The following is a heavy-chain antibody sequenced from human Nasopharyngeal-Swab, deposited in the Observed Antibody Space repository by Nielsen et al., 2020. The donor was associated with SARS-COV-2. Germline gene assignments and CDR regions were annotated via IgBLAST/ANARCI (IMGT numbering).Heavy chain of an antibody. CDR3: AKGPPNYYDSSGYYLDY. J-gene: IGHJ4*02. CDR1: GFTFSHYG. D-gene: IGHD3-22*01. CDR2: IWYDGSNK. V-gene: IGHV3-33*06. Sequence: GESLKISCAASGFTFSHYGMHWVRQAPGKGLEWVAVIWYDGSNKYYADSVKGRFTISRDNSENTLYLQMNSLRAADTAVYYCAKGPPNYYDSSGYYLDYWGQGTLVTVSS.